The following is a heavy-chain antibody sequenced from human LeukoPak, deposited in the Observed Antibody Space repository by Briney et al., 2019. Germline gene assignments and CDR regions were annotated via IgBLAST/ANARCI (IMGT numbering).Heavy chain of an antibody. Sequence: GGSLRLSCAAPGFTFSSYGMHWVRQAPGKGLEWVAFIRYDGSNIYYADSVKGRFTISRDNSKNTLYLQMNSLRAEDTALYYCAKDHWNYQAPFDYWGQGTLVTVSS. J-gene: IGHJ4*02. V-gene: IGHV3-30*02. CDR3: AKDHWNYQAPFDY. D-gene: IGHD1-7*01. CDR2: IRYDGSNI. CDR1: GFTFSSYG.